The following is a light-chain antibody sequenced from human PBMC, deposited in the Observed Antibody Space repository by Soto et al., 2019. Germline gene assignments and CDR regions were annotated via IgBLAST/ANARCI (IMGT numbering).Light chain of an antibody. CDR1: SSNIGAGYD. CDR2: GNS. Sequence: QSVLTQPPSVSGAPGQRVTISCTGRSSNIGAGYDVHWYQQLPGTAPKLLIYGNSNRPSGVPDRFSGSKSGTSASLAITALQAEDEADYYCQSSDSSLSGFYVFGTGTKVTV. V-gene: IGLV1-40*01. CDR3: QSSDSSLSGFYV. J-gene: IGLJ1*01.